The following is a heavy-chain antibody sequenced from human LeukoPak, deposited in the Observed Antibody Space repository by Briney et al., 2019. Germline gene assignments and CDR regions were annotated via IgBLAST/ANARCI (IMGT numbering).Heavy chain of an antibody. CDR1: GGSISSYY. CDR3: ARGTPMAAPPRY. D-gene: IGHD6-6*01. Sequence: PSETLSLTCTVSGGSISSYYWSWIRQPPGKGLEWIGYIYYSGSTNYNPSLKSRVTISVDTSKNQFSLKLSSVTAADTAVYYCARGTPMAAPPRYWGQGTLVTVSS. CDR2: IYYSGST. J-gene: IGHJ4*02. V-gene: IGHV4-59*01.